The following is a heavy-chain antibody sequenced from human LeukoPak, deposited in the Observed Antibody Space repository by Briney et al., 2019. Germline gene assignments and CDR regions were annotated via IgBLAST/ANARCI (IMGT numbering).Heavy chain of an antibody. CDR1: GFTFSSYS. Sequence: KAGGSLRLSCAASGFTFSSYSMNWVRQAPGKGLEWVSSISSSSSYIYYADSVKGRFTISRDNAKNSLYLQMNSLRAEDTAVYYCARVGSSSWYAYYYYMDVWGKGTTVTVSS. CDR2: ISSSSSYI. V-gene: IGHV3-21*01. CDR3: ARVGSSSWYAYYYYMDV. D-gene: IGHD6-13*01. J-gene: IGHJ6*03.